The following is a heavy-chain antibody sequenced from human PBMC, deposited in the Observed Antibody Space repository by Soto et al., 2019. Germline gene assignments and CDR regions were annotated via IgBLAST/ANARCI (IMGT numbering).Heavy chain of an antibody. CDR1: GGTFSGSA. D-gene: IGHD3-16*01. CDR3: ATHGLGVSSPPYFDN. J-gene: IGHJ4*02. CDR2: FVPLFGTT. V-gene: IGHV1-69*01. Sequence: QLVQSGSEVKKPGSSVKVSCQASGGTFSGSAVTWVRQGPGQGLEWMGEFVPLFGTTNYAQRFPGRLTITAEESTSTVYMGLRTLRSDDTAVYYCATHGLGVSSPPYFDNWGQGTLVTVSS.